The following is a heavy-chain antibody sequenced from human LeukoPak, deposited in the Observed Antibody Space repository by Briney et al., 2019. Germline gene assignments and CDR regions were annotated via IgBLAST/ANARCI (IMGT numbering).Heavy chain of an antibody. J-gene: IGHJ4*02. CDR2: ISYDGSNK. Sequence: GRSLRLSCAASGFTLSPFGMHWVRQAPGKGLEWVAVISYDGSNKYYADSVKGRFTISRDNSKNTLYLQMNSLRAEDTAVYYCARDYAGGEGYWGQGTLVTVSS. V-gene: IGHV3-30*03. D-gene: IGHD3-10*01. CDR3: ARDYAGGEGY. CDR1: GFTLSPFG.